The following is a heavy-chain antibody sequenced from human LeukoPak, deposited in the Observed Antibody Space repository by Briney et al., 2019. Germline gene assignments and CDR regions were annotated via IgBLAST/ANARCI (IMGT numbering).Heavy chain of an antibody. V-gene: IGHV3-30-3*01. CDR1: GFTFSSYA. J-gene: IGHJ6*03. CDR3: ARGGSSLDRGYYYYMDV. Sequence: PGGSLRLSCAASGFTFSSYAMHWVRQAPGKGLEWVAVISYDGSNKYYADPVKGRFTISRDNSKNTLYLQMNSLRAEDTAVYYCARGGSSLDRGYYYYMDVWGKGTTVTVSS. D-gene: IGHD1-26*01. CDR2: ISYDGSNK.